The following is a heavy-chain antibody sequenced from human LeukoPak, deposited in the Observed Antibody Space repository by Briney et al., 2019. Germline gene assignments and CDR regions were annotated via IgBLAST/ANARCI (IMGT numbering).Heavy chain of an antibody. CDR3: GRDALVGYFSYYYMDV. V-gene: IGHV4-59*11. J-gene: IGHJ6*03. CDR2: ISNSGST. Sequence: SETLSLTCTVSGGSISSHYWTWIRQSRVKGLEWIGDISNSGSTSYNPSLKSRVTISIDTSKSQFSLKLSSVTAADTAVYYCGRDALVGYFSYYYMDVWGKGTTVTVSS. D-gene: IGHD2-15*01. CDR1: GGSISSHY.